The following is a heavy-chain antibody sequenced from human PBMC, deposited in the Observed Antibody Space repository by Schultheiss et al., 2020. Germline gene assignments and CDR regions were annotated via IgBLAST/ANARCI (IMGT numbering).Heavy chain of an antibody. J-gene: IGHJ4*02. Sequence: GGSLRLSCAASGFTFDDYGMHWVRQAPGKGLEWVSGISWNSGTLGYADSVKGRFTISRDSAKNSLYLQMNSLRAEDTALYYCAKVKGPYGSGNYFIWGQGTLVNVSS. D-gene: IGHD3-10*01. CDR1: GFTFDDYG. CDR2: ISWNSGTL. V-gene: IGHV3-9*01. CDR3: AKVKGPYGSGNYFI.